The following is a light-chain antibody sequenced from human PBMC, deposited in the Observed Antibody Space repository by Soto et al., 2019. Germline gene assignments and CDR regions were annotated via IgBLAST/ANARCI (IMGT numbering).Light chain of an antibody. CDR2: KAS. Sequence: DTQMTQSPSTLSASVGDRVTITCRASQSISDWLAWYQQKPGKAPKLLIYKASRLQSGVPSRFSGSGSGTEFNLPISGLHAEDFATYYCQHYNDYPWTFGQGTKVEI. V-gene: IGKV1-5*03. J-gene: IGKJ1*01. CDR3: QHYNDYPWT. CDR1: QSISDW.